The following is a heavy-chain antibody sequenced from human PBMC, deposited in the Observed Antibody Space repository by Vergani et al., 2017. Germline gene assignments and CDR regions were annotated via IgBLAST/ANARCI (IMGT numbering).Heavy chain of an antibody. V-gene: IGHV1-69*01. D-gene: IGHD6-13*01. J-gene: IGHJ3*02. CDR3: ARDEIAATGTAGAYDI. CDR2: IIPFFRTP. CDR1: VGTFSTYG. Sequence: QVHLVQSGAEVKKPGSSVKVSCKASVGTFSTYGIHWVRQAPGQGLEWMGGIIPFFRTPQYAQKFQGRVTITAHESTTTVYMELRSLRSEDTAIYYCARDEIAATGTAGAYDIWGQGTMVTVSS.